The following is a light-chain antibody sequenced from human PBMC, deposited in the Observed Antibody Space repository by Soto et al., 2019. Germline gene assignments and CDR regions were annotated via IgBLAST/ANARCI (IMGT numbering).Light chain of an antibody. CDR1: QFVDSA. J-gene: IGKJ5*01. CDR2: DAS. CDR3: QHRNSWSPIT. Sequence: ILLTQSPATLSLSPGERVTLSCRSTQFVDSAVAWFQQKPGQAPRLLIYDASARATGIPGRFSGSGSGTEFTLTITRLEPEDFAVYYCQHRNSWSPITFGRGTRLEIK. V-gene: IGKV3-11*01.